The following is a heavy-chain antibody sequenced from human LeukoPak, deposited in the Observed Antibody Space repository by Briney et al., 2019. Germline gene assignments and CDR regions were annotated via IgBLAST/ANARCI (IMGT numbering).Heavy chain of an antibody. CDR2: ISAYNGNT. V-gene: IGHV1-18*01. Sequence: ASVKVSCKASGYTFTSYGISWVRQAPGQGLEWMGWISAYNGNTNYAQKLQGRVTMTTDTSTSTAYMELRSLRSDDTAVYYCARVLRYFDWLSVYYYYYMDVWGKGTTVTISS. CDR1: GYTFTSYG. CDR3: ARVLRYFDWLSVYYYYYMDV. J-gene: IGHJ6*03. D-gene: IGHD3-9*01.